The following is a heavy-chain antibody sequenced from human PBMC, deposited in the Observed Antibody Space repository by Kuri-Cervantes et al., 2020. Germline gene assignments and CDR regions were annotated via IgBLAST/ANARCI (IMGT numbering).Heavy chain of an antibody. D-gene: IGHD4-17*01. CDR3: ARDYGDYYGGRTFDI. V-gene: IGHV3-30*03. CDR2: ISYDGSSK. J-gene: IGHJ3*02. Sequence: GESLKISCGGSGFIFSNYGIHWVRQAPGKGLEWVAVISYDGSSKFYSDSVKGRFSISRDSSKNTLYLQMNSLRAEDTAVYYCARDYGDYYGGRTFDIWGQGTMVTVSS. CDR1: GFIFSNYG.